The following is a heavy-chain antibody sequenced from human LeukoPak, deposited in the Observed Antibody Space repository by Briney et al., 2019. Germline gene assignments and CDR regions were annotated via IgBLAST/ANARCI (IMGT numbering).Heavy chain of an antibody. CDR2: INHSGST. J-gene: IGHJ5*02. V-gene: IGHV4-34*01. CDR1: GGSFSGYY. Sequence: PSETLSLTCAVYGGSFSGYYWSWIRQPPGKGLEWIGEINHSGSTSYNPSLKSRVTISVDTSKNQFSLKLSSVTAADTAVYYCARGLAVAGTGSWGQGTLVTVSS. CDR3: ARGLAVAGTGS. D-gene: IGHD6-19*01.